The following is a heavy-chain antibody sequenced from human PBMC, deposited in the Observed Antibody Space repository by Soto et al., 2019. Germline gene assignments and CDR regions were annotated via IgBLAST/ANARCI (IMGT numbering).Heavy chain of an antibody. CDR2: IGTAGDT. CDR3: ARANGGLYYFDY. D-gene: IGHD4-17*01. Sequence: EVQLVESGGGLVQPGGSLRLSCAASGFTFSSYDMHWVRQATGKGLEWVSAIGTAGDTYYPGSVKGRFTISRENAKNSLYLQMNSLRAGDTAVYYCARANGGLYYFDYWGHGTLVTVSS. CDR1: GFTFSSYD. J-gene: IGHJ4*01. V-gene: IGHV3-13*01.